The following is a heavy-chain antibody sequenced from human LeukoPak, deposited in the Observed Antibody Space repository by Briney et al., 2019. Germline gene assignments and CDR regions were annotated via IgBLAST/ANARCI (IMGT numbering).Heavy chain of an antibody. CDR3: AKDIRGSTSWYGLDY. CDR2: ISYDGSNE. CDR1: GFTFSSYV. D-gene: IGHD6-13*01. V-gene: IGHV3-30*14. J-gene: IGHJ4*02. Sequence: GGSLRLSCAASGFTFSSYVMHWVRQAPGKGLEWVAIISYDGSNEYYADSVKGRFTISRDNSKNTLYLQMNSLRAEDTALYYCAKDIRGSTSWYGLDYWGQGTLVTVSS.